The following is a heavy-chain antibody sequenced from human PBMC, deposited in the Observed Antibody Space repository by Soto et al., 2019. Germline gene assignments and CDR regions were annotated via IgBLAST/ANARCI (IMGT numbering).Heavy chain of an antibody. CDR1: GYTFTSFG. CDR3: ATRSPAFDY. J-gene: IGHJ4*02. CDR2: ISTDKGKT. Sequence: QGQLVQSGPEVKKPGASVKVSCKTSGYTFTSFGISWVRQAPGQGFEWMGWISTDKGKTNYAQKFQGRVTMTTDTSTSTAYMELRSLRSDDTAVYYCATRSPAFDYWGQGTLVTVSS. V-gene: IGHV1-18*01.